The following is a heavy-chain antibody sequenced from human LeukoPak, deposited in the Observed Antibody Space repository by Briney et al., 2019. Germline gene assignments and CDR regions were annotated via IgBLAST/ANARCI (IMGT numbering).Heavy chain of an antibody. CDR3: ARGGLRFLEDGMDV. D-gene: IGHD3-3*01. CDR2: IIPIFGTA. CDR1: GGTFSSYA. Sequence: SVKVSCKASGGTFSSYAISWVRQAPGQGLEWMGGIIPIFGTANYAQKFQGRVTITADESTSTAYMELSSLRSEDTAVYYCARGGLRFLEDGMDVWAKGPRSPSP. V-gene: IGHV1-69*13. J-gene: IGHJ6*02.